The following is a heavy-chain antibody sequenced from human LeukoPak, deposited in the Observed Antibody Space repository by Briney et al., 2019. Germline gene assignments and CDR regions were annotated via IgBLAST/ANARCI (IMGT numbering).Heavy chain of an antibody. CDR1: GGTFSSYA. J-gene: IGHJ6*03. D-gene: IGHD6-19*01. CDR3: ARSQFQQWLDYYYYYMDV. Sequence: SVKVSCKASGGTFSSYAISWVRQAPGQGLEWMGGIIPIFGTANYAQKFQGRVTITTDESTSTAYMELSSLRSEDTAVYYCARSQFQQWLDYYYYYMDVWGKGTTVTVSS. CDR2: IIPIFGTA. V-gene: IGHV1-69*05.